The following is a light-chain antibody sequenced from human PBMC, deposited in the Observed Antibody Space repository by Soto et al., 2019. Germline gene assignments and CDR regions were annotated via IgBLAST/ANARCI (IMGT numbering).Light chain of an antibody. CDR1: SSNIGNNY. CDR2: ENN. J-gene: IGLJ3*02. V-gene: IGLV1-51*02. CDR3: GTWDSSLSAWV. Sequence: QSVLPQPPSVSGAPGQKVTISCSGSSSNIGNNYVAWYQQLPGTAPKLLIYENNKRPSGMPDRFSGSKSGTSATLGITGLQTGDEADYYCGTWDSSLSAWVFGAGTKVTVL.